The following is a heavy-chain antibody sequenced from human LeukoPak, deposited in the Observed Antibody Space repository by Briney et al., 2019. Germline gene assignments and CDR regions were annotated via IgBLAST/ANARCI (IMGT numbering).Heavy chain of an antibody. D-gene: IGHD2-15*01. Sequence: GGSLRLSCAASGFTFSSYAMSWVRQAPGKGLEWVSTISGSGGSTNHADSVKGRFTIPRDDSKNTLYLQMNSLRAEDTAVYYRAKSGLNRFDYWGQGTLVTVSS. J-gene: IGHJ4*02. V-gene: IGHV3-23*01. CDR2: ISGSGGST. CDR3: AKSGLNRFDY. CDR1: GFTFSSYA.